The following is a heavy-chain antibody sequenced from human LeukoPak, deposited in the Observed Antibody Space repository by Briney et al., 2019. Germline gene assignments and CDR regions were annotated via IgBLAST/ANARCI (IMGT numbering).Heavy chain of an antibody. CDR2: ISGSGGST. D-gene: IGHD3-9*01. CDR3: ANFVYDILTGYLDY. CDR1: GFTFSSYA. V-gene: IGHV3-23*01. J-gene: IGHJ4*02. Sequence: GGSLRLSCAASGFTFSSYAMSWVRQAPGKGLEWVSAISGSGGSTYYADSVKGRFTISRDNSKNTLYLQMNSLRAEDTAVYYCANFVYDILTGYLDYWGQGTLVTVSS.